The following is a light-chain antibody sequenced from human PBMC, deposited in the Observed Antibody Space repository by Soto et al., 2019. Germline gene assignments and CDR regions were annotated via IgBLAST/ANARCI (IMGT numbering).Light chain of an antibody. CDR1: QSISSW. J-gene: IGKJ2*01. CDR2: KAS. Sequence: DIQMTQSPSTLSASVGDRVTITCRASQSISSWLAWYQQKPGKAPKLLIYKASSLESGVPSRFSGSASGTEFTLTISSLQPDDFATYYCQQYHSYSYTFGQGTKLEIK. V-gene: IGKV1-5*03. CDR3: QQYHSYSYT.